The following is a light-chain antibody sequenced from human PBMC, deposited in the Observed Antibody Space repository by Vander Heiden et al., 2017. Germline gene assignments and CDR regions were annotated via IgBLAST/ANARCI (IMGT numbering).Light chain of an antibody. CDR3: GSYAGSDTLV. CDR1: RSDVGGYNY. Sequence: QSALTQPRSVSGSPGQSVTISCTGTRSDVGGYNYVSWYQQHPGKAPKLMIYDGSKRPAGVPDRFSGSKAGNTASLTISVLQTEEEADYYCGSYAGSDTLVFGGGTKRTVL. V-gene: IGLV2-11*01. CDR2: DGS. J-gene: IGLJ2*01.